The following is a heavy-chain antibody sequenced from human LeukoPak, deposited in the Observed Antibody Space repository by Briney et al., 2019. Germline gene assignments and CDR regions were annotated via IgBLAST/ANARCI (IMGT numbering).Heavy chain of an antibody. D-gene: IGHD3-22*01. Sequence: SETLSLTCAVYGGSFSGYYWSWIRQPPGKGLEWIGEINHSGSTNYNPSLKSRVTISVDTSKNRFSLKLSSVTAADTAVYYCARDHYDSSGYLHYFYYMDVWGKGTTVTVSS. J-gene: IGHJ6*03. CDR2: INHSGST. CDR1: GGSFSGYY. V-gene: IGHV4-34*01. CDR3: ARDHYDSSGYLHYFYYMDV.